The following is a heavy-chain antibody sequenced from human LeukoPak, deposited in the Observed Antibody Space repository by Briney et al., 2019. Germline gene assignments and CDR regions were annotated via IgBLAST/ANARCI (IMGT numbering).Heavy chain of an antibody. Sequence: PPETLSLTCTVSGGSISSYYWSWIRQPPGKGLEWIGYIYYSGSTNYNPSLKSRVTISVDTSKNQFSLKVTSVTAADAAVYYCARDVDSSGYDAFDMWGQGTMVTVSS. D-gene: IGHD3-22*01. CDR1: GGSISSYY. V-gene: IGHV4-59*01. CDR3: ARDVDSSGYDAFDM. CDR2: IYYSGST. J-gene: IGHJ3*02.